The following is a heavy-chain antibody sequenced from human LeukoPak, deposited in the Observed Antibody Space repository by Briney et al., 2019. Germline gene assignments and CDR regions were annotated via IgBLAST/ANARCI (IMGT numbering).Heavy chain of an antibody. D-gene: IGHD1/OR15-1a*01. CDR2: IFPGDSDT. Sequence: GESLKISCKGSGYRFTTYWIGWVCQMPGKGLEWMGIIFPGDSDTIYNPSFQGQVTISADKSINIAYLQWSSLKASDTAMYYCATSESQTKFDFWGQGTLVTVSS. CDR3: ATSESQTKFDF. J-gene: IGHJ4*02. CDR1: GYRFTTYW. V-gene: IGHV5-51*01.